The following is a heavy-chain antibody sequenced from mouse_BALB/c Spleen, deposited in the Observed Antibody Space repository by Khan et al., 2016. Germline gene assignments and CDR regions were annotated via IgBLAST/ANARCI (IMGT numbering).Heavy chain of an antibody. J-gene: IGHJ3*01. V-gene: IGHV1-54*01. CDR2: INPGSGGT. Sequence: QVQLQQSGAELVRPGTSVKVSCKASGYAFTNYLIEWVKQRPGQGLEWIGVINPGSGGTNYNEKFKGKATLTADKSSSTAYMQPSSLTSADSAVYFCAILPAWFAYWGQGTLVTVSA. CDR1: GYAFTNYL. CDR3: AILPAWFAY.